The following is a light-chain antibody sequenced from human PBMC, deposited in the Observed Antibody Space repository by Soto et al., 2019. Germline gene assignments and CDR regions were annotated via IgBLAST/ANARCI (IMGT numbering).Light chain of an antibody. V-gene: IGKV3-20*01. CDR1: QTVNSRH. CDR3: QQFDGSRPAFT. CDR2: GAS. Sequence: ESLLTQSPGTLSLSPGERATLSCRASQTVNSRHLNWYQHKPGQAPRLLIYGASIRAAGIPDRFSGSRSGADFSLTIPRLAPEDSAVYYCQQFDGSRPAFTFGQGTKLEI. J-gene: IGKJ2*01.